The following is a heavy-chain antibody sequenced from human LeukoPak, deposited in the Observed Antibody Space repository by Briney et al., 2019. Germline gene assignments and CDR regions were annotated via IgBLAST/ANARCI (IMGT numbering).Heavy chain of an antibody. CDR1: GYTFTGYY. Sequence: GASVKVSCKASGYTFTGYYMHWVRQAPGQGLEWMGWINPNSGGTNYAQKFQGRVTMTRDTSISTAYMDLRSLRPDDTAVYYCARDSGSSPGDYWGQGTLVTVSS. CDR2: INPNSGGT. V-gene: IGHV1-2*02. J-gene: IGHJ4*02. D-gene: IGHD1-26*01. CDR3: ARDSGSSPGDY.